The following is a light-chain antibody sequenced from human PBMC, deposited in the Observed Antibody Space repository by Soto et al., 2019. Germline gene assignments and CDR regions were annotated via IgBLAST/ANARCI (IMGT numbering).Light chain of an antibody. J-gene: IGKJ1*01. CDR1: QDISNF. CDR2: AAS. CDR3: QQSYSTPRT. V-gene: IGKV1-39*01. Sequence: DIQMTQSPISLSASIGDRATVTCRASQDISNFLNWYQQKPGKALKLLIYAASNLQSGVPSRFSGSGSGTDFTLTINNLQPEDFATYYCQQSYSTPRTFGQGTKMEIK.